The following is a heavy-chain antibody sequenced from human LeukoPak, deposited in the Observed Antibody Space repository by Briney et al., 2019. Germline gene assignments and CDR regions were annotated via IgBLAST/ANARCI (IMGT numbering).Heavy chain of an antibody. V-gene: IGHV3-21*01. D-gene: IGHD2/OR15-2a*01. CDR3: VRDVSRRIGMDV. J-gene: IGHJ6*02. CDR1: GFSFNSYT. Sequence: GGSLRPSCLASGFSFNSYTMNSVREAPGKGLEWVSTISPVSSYTWYAESVKGRFTISRDNPKNSLYLQMDSLRAEDTAVYYCVRDVSRRIGMDVWGQGTTVTVSS. CDR2: ISPVSSYT.